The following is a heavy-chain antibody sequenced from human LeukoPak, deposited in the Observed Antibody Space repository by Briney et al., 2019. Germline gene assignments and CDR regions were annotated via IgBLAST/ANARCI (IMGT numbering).Heavy chain of an antibody. J-gene: IGHJ3*02. CDR2: ISGSGGST. CDR1: GFTFSSYG. V-gene: IGHV3-23*01. D-gene: IGHD1/OR15-1a*01. Sequence: GGSLRLSCAASGFTFSSYGMSWVRQAPGKGLEGVSAISGSGGSTYYADSVKGRFTISRDNSKNTLYLQMNSLRAEDTAVYYCAKGNTNPDAFDIWGQGTMVTVSS. CDR3: AKGNTNPDAFDI.